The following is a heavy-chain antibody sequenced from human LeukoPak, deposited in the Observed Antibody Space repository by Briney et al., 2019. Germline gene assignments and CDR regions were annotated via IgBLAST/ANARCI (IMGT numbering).Heavy chain of an antibody. Sequence: GASVKVSCKASGYTFTSYGISWVRQAPGQGLEWMGWISAYNGNTNYAQKLQGRVTMTTDTSTSTAYMELRSLRSDDTAVYYCATVLYYYDSSGYYLLNYFDYWGQGTLVTVSS. D-gene: IGHD3-22*01. CDR3: ATVLYYYDSSGYYLLNYFDY. CDR2: ISAYNGNT. V-gene: IGHV1-18*01. J-gene: IGHJ4*02. CDR1: GYTFTSYG.